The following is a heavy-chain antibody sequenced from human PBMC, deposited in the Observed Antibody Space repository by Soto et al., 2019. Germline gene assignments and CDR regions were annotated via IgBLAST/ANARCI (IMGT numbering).Heavy chain of an antibody. D-gene: IGHD3-9*01. Sequence: GESLKISCKGSGYSFTSYWISWVRQMPGKGLEWMGRIDPSDSYTNYSPSFQGHVTISADKSISTAYLQWSSLKASDTAMYYCARWAGRGYFDWYRGFDPWGQGTLVTVSS. CDR1: GYSFTSYW. J-gene: IGHJ5*02. CDR2: IDPSDSYT. CDR3: ARWAGRGYFDWYRGFDP. V-gene: IGHV5-10-1*01.